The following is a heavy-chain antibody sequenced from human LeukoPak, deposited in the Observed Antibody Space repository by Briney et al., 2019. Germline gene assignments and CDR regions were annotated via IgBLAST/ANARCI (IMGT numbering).Heavy chain of an antibody. V-gene: IGHV1-18*01. CDR2: ISAYNGNT. D-gene: IGHD6-6*01. CDR1: GYTFTSYG. CDR3: ATHYPHSSSPFDY. J-gene: IGHJ4*02. Sequence: GASVKVSCKASGYTFTSYGISWVRQAPGQGLEWMGWISAYNGNTNYAQKFQGRVTITADESTSTAYMELSSLRSEDTAVYYCATHYPHSSSPFDYWGQGTLVTVSS.